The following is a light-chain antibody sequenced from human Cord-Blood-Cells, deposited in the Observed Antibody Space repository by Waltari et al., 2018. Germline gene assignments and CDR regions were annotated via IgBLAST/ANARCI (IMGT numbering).Light chain of an antibody. CDR2: SES. CDR1: QGISNY. V-gene: IGKV1-27*01. J-gene: IGKJ1*01. Sequence: DIQMTQSPSSLSASVGDRVTITCRASQGISNYLACYQQKPGKVPKLLIYSESTLQSGVPSRFSGSGSGTDFTLTIIILQPEDVATYYCQKYNSAPLTFGQVTKVEIK. CDR3: QKYNSAPLT.